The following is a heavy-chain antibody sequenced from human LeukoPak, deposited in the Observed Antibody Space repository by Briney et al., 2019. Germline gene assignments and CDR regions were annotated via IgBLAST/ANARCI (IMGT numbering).Heavy chain of an antibody. Sequence: ASVKVSCKASGYTFTSYDINWVRQATGQGLEWMGWMNPNSGNTGYAQKFQGSVTMTRNTSISTAYMELSSLRSEDTAVYYCARGRLLLDTAMDHAFDIWGQGTMVTVSS. CDR2: MNPNSGNT. J-gene: IGHJ3*02. CDR3: ARGRLLLDTAMDHAFDI. V-gene: IGHV1-8*01. CDR1: GYTFTSYD. D-gene: IGHD5-18*01.